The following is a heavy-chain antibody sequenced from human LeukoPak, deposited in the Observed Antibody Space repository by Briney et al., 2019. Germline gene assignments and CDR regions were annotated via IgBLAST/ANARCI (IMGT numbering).Heavy chain of an antibody. CDR3: ARCRGSSLKY. CDR2: IYYSGST. D-gene: IGHD6-13*01. V-gene: IGHV4-59*12. J-gene: IGHJ4*02. Sequence: PSETLSLTCIVSGGSISSYYWSWIRQPPGKGLEWIGYIYYSGSTNYNPSLKSRVSISVDTSKNQLSLKLSSVTAADTAVYYCARCRGSSLKYWGQGTLVTVSS. CDR1: GGSISSYY.